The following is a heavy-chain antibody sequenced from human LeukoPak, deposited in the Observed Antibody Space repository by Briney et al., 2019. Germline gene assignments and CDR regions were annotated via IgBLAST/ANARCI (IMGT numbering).Heavy chain of an antibody. CDR3: AKKSPRSMVRNPDFDY. CDR1: GFTFSSYA. J-gene: IGHJ4*02. D-gene: IGHD3-10*01. V-gene: IGHV3-23*01. Sequence: GGSLRLSCAASGFTFSSYAMSWVRQAPGKGLEWVSAISGSGGSTYYADSVKGRFTISRGNSKNTLYLQMNSLRAEDTAVYYCAKKSPRSMVRNPDFDYWGQGTLVTVSS. CDR2: ISGSGGST.